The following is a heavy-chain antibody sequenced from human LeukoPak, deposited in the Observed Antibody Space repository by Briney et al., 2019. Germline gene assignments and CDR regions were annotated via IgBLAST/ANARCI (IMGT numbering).Heavy chain of an antibody. CDR2: INPSGGDT. D-gene: IGHD3-22*01. Sequence: GASVKVSCKASGYTFTTYYIHWVRQAPGQGLEWVGIINPSGGDTKYAQKFQGRVTLIRDTSTSTVSMELSSLRSEDPAVYYCARGSFAGTGGYYASNPFFDYWGQGTLVTVSS. V-gene: IGHV1-46*01. CDR1: GYTFTTYY. J-gene: IGHJ4*02. CDR3: ARGSFAGTGGYYASNPFFDY.